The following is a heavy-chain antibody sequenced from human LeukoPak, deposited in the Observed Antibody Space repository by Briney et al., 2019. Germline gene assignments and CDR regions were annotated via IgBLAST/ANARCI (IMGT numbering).Heavy chain of an antibody. D-gene: IGHD6-13*01. CDR2: INHSGST. V-gene: IGHV4-34*01. CDR1: GGSFSGYY. Sequence: SETLSPTCAVYGGSFSGYYWSWIRQPPGKGLEWIGEINHSGSTNYNPSLKSRVTISVDTSKNQFSLKLSSVTAADTAVYYCARGLEAAAGIDPWGQGTLVTVSS. J-gene: IGHJ5*02. CDR3: ARGLEAAAGIDP.